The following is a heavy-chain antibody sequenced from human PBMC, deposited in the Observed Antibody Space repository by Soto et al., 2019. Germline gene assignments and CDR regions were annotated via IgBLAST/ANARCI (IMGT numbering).Heavy chain of an antibody. Sequence: SQTLSLTCGISGDGVSSNSAAWNWLRQSPSRGLGWLGRTYYRSKWYNDYAVSVESRITINPDTSKNHFSLQLNFVTPEDTAVYFCARGEQYSGRIFDYWGQGTLVTVSS. J-gene: IGHJ4*02. CDR3: ARGEQYSGRIFDY. D-gene: IGHD1-26*01. V-gene: IGHV6-1*01. CDR1: GDGVSSNSAA. CDR2: TYYRSKWYN.